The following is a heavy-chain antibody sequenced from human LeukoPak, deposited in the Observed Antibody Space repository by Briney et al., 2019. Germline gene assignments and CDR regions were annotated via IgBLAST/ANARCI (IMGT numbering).Heavy chain of an antibody. V-gene: IGHV3-23*01. CDR1: GFTFTTYP. J-gene: IGHJ6*02. D-gene: IGHD2/OR15-2a*01. CDR3: VRDVSRRIGMDV. CDR2: ISASGGGT. Sequence: GGSLRLSCAASGFTFTTYPMSWVRQAPGKGLEWVSAISASGGGTYYADSVKGRFTISRDNSRSTVFLQMSSLRAEDTAVYYCVRDVSRRIGMDVWGQGTTVTVSS.